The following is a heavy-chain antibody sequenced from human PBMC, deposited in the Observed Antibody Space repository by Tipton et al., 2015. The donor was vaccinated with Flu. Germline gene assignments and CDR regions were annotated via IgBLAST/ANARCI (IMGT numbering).Heavy chain of an antibody. CDR3: AKDSSVWASFDY. V-gene: IGHV3-23*01. CDR1: GFTFSSYA. J-gene: IGHJ4*02. CDR2: ISGSGGST. Sequence: SLRLSCAASGFTFSSYAMSWVRHAPGKGLEWVSAISGSGGSTYYADSVKGRFTISRDNSKNTLYLQMNSLRAEDTAVYYCAKDSSVWASFDYWGQGTLVTVSS. D-gene: IGHD6-6*01.